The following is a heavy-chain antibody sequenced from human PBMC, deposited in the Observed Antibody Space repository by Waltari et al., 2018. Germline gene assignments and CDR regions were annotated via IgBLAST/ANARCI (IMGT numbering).Heavy chain of an antibody. D-gene: IGHD6-13*01. J-gene: IGHJ4*02. Sequence: QVQLVQSGAEVKKPGSSVKVSCKASGGTFSSYAISWVRQAPGQGLEWMGGIIPSLGIANYAQKFQGRVTITADESTSTAYMGLSSLRSEDTAVYYCARGYSSSLVPFDYWGQGTLVTVSS. V-gene: IGHV1-69*04. CDR3: ARGYSSSLVPFDY. CDR1: GGTFSSYA. CDR2: IIPSLGIA.